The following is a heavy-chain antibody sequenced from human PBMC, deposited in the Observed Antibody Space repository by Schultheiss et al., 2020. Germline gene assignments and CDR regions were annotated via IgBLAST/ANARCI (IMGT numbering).Heavy chain of an antibody. CDR1: GGSISSGGYY. J-gene: IGHJ3*02. CDR2: IYYSGNT. V-gene: IGHV4-31*03. Sequence: SETLSLTCTVSGGSISSGGYYWSWIRQHPGKGLEWIGYIYYSGNTYYNPSLKSRVTISVDTSKNQFSLKLSSVTAADTTVCYCAREIGEDTAMARYAFDIWGERTMVTVSS. D-gene: IGHD5-18*01. CDR3: AREIGEDTAMARYAFDI.